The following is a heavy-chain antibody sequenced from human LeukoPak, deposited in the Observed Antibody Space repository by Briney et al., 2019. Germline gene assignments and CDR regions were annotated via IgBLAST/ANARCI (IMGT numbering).Heavy chain of an antibody. J-gene: IGHJ4*02. V-gene: IGHV1-69*05. CDR3: ATRFQDPVDYGEVYFDS. Sequence: GSSVKVSCKASGGTFSSYVISWVRQAPGQGLEWMGGIIPIFGTANYAQKFQGRVTITTDEFTSTAYMELSSLRSEDTAVYYCATRFQDPVDYGEVYFDSWGQGTLVTVPS. D-gene: IGHD4-17*01. CDR1: GGTFSSYV. CDR2: IIPIFGTA.